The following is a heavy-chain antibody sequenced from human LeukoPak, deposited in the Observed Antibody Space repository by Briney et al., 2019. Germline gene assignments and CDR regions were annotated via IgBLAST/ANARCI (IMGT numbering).Heavy chain of an antibody. CDR2: IYPIDSDT. J-gene: IGHJ3*01. V-gene: IGHV5-51*01. CDR3: ARPSAYGEDAFDV. Sequence: GESLKISCKGSGYSFTNYWIGWVRQMPGKGLEWMGIIYPIDSDTRYSPSFRGQVTFSADKSISPAYLQWSSLKASDTAMYYCARPSAYGEDAFDVWGQGTMVTVSS. CDR1: GYSFTNYW. D-gene: IGHD2-21*01.